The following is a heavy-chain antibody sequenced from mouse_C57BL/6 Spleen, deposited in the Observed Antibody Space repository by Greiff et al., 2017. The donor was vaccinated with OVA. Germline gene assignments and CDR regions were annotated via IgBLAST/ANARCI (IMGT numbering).Heavy chain of an antibody. CDR2: IDPEASET. Sequence: EVQLQQSGAELVKPGASVKLSCTASGFNIKDYYMHWVKQRPEQGLEWIGRIDPEASETKYATNFQGKATIPADTSSNTAYMQLSILTSEDAAVYYCASPYYDVYYMDYWGQGTSVTVSA. V-gene: IGHV14-2*01. J-gene: IGHJ4*01. CDR1: GFNIKDYY. D-gene: IGHD2-3*01. CDR3: ASPYYDVYYMDY.